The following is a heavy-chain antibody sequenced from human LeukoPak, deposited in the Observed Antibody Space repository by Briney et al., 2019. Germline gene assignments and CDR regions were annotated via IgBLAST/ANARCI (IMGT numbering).Heavy chain of an antibody. CDR3: ARDSPTGDYYYYYGMDV. CDR1: GGTFSSYA. Sequence: SVKVSCKASGGTFSSYAISWVRQAPGQGLEWMGGIIPIFGTANYAQKFQGRVTMTRDTSTSTVYMELSSLRSEDTAVYYCARDSPTGDYYYYYGMDVWGQGTTVTVSS. V-gene: IGHV1-69*05. CDR2: IIPIFGTA. J-gene: IGHJ6*02. D-gene: IGHD7-27*01.